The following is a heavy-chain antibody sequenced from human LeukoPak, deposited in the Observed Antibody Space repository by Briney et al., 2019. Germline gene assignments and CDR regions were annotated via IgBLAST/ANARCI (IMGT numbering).Heavy chain of an antibody. V-gene: IGHV4-39*01. CDR1: GGSISSSSYY. CDR3: ARQEYDYVWGSYPRNFDY. D-gene: IGHD3-16*02. J-gene: IGHJ4*02. CDR2: IYYSGST. Sequence: SETLSLTCTVSGGSISSSSYYWGWIRQPPGKGLEWIGSIYYSGSTYYNPSLKSRVTISVDTSKNQFSLKLSSVIAADTAVYYCARQEYDYVWGSYPRNFDYWGQGTLVTVSS.